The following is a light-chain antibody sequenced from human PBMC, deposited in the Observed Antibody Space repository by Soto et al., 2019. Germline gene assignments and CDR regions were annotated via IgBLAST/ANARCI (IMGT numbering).Light chain of an antibody. CDR1: QSVSSS. CDR3: KQYVHWPPGA. V-gene: IGKV3-15*01. CDR2: DTS. J-gene: IGKJ1*01. Sequence: EIVVTQSPATLSVSPGERVTLSCRASQSVSSSLAWYQQRPGQAPRLLIYDTSTRAAGIAARFSGSGSGTEFTLTIGSMQSENSAVYYCKQYVHWPPGAFGQGTTVQIK.